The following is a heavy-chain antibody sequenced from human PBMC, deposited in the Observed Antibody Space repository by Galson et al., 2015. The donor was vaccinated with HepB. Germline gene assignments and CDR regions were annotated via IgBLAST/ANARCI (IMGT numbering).Heavy chain of an antibody. Sequence: SVKVSCKASGYTFTSYAMHWVRQAPGQRLEWMGWINAGNGNTKYSQKFQGRVTITRDTSASTAYMELRSLRSDDTAVYYCAREDGDCGGDCPPDYWGQGTLVTVSS. V-gene: IGHV1-3*01. D-gene: IGHD2-21*02. CDR2: INAGNGNT. CDR3: AREDGDCGGDCPPDY. J-gene: IGHJ4*02. CDR1: GYTFTSYA.